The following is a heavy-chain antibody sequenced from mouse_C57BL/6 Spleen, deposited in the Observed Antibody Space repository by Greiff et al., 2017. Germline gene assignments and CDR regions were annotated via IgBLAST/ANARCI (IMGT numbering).Heavy chain of an antibody. CDR2: IWSDGST. J-gene: IGHJ4*01. D-gene: IGHD2-1*01. CDR3: ARHPIYYGNYEGAMDY. Sequence: VKLVESGPGLVAPSQSLSITCTVSGFSLTSYGVHWVRQPPGKGLEWLVVIWSDGSTTYNSALKSRLSISKDNSKSQVFLKMNSLQTDDTAMYYCARHPIYYGNYEGAMDYWGQGTSVTVSS. V-gene: IGHV2-6-1*01. CDR1: GFSLTSYG.